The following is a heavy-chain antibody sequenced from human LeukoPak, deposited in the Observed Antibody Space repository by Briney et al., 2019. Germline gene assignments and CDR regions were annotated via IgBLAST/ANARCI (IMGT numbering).Heavy chain of an antibody. CDR3: ARARYSYTGIID. V-gene: IGHV3-74*01. Sequence: PGGSLRLSCAASGFTFTDYWMHWVRQAPGKGLVWVSRINTDGTSTKYAESVKGRITISRDNARNTVYLQLNSLRAEDTAVYYCARARYSYTGIID. CDR2: INTDGTST. J-gene: IGHJ4*01. D-gene: IGHD5-24*01. CDR1: GFTFTDYW.